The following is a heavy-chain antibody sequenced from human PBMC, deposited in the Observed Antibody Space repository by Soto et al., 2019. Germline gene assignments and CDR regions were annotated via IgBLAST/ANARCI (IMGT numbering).Heavy chain of an antibody. V-gene: IGHV3-30*18. J-gene: IGHJ5*02. CDR1: GFTFSSYG. D-gene: IGHD3-10*01. CDR3: AKSGRGRKLLWFGERPDNWFDP. Sequence: GGSLRLSCAASGFTFSSYGMHWVRQAPGKGLEWVAVISYDGSNKYYADSVKGRFTISRDNSKNTLYLQMNSLRAEDTAVYYCAKSGRGRKLLWFGERPDNWFDPWGQGTLVTVSS. CDR2: ISYDGSNK.